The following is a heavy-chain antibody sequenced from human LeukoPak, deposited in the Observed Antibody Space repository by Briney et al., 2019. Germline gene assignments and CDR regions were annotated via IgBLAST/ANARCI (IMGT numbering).Heavy chain of an antibody. Sequence: ASVKVSCKASGYTFTSYGISWVRQATGQGLEWMGWMNPNSGNTGYAQKFQGRVTMTRNTSISTAYMELSSLRSEDTAVYYCARSTSSGYYYVWLGYYYYGMDVWGQGTTVTVSS. J-gene: IGHJ6*02. CDR1: GYTFTSYG. CDR2: MNPNSGNT. CDR3: ARSTSSGYYYVWLGYYYYGMDV. V-gene: IGHV1-8*02. D-gene: IGHD3-22*01.